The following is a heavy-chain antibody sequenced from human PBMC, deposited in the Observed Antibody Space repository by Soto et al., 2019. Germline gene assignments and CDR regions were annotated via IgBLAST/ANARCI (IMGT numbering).Heavy chain of an antibody. V-gene: IGHV3-33*01. CDR3: ARYGYYGDYSFDI. J-gene: IGHJ3*02. CDR1: GFTFSRYG. CDR2: IWYDGSNK. D-gene: IGHD4-17*01. Sequence: ESGGGVVQPGRSLRLSCAASGFTFSRYGMHWVRQAPGKGLEWVAVIWYDGSNKYYADSVKGRFTISRDNSKNTLYLQMISLRAEDTAVYYCARYGYYGDYSFDIWGQGTMVTVSS.